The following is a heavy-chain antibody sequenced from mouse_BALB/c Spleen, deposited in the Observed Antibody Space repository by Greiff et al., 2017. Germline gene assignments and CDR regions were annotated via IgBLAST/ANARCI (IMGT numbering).Heavy chain of an antibody. CDR2: IWGDGST. D-gene: IGHD2-4*01. J-gene: IGHJ4*01. CDR3: ARDREDDYFYYAMDY. V-gene: IGHV2-6-7*01. Sequence: VQLQQSGPGLVAPSQSLSITCTVSGFSLTGYGVNWVRQPPGKGLEWLGMIWGDGSTDYNSALKSRLSISKDNSKSQVFLKMNSLQTDDTARYYWARDREDDYFYYAMDYWGQGTSVTVSS. CDR1: GFSLTGYG.